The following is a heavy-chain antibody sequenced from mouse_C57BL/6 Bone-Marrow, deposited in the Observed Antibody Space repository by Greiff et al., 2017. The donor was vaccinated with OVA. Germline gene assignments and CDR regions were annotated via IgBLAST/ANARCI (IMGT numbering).Heavy chain of an antibody. CDR3: ARLGYDWYVEV. Sequence: QVQLQQPGAELVKPGASVKLSCKASGYTFTSYWMHWVKQRPGQGLEWIGMIHPNRGSTNYNEKFKSKATLTVDKSSSTAYMQLSSLTSEDSAVEYCARLGYDWYVEVGGTGTTVTVSS. CDR2: IHPNRGST. J-gene: IGHJ1*03. CDR1: GYTFTSYW. V-gene: IGHV1-64*01. D-gene: IGHD2-2*01.